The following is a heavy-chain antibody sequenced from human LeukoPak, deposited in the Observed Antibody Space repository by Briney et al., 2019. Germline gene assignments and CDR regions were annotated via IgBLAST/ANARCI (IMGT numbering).Heavy chain of an antibody. Sequence: GRSLRLSCAASGFTFSSYAMHWVRQAPGKGLEYVSAISSNGGSTYYANSVKGRFTISRDNSKNTLYLQMGSLRPEDMAVYYCARMSSITMLRGVIKPLRAFDIWGQGTMVTVSS. CDR1: GFTFSSYA. CDR2: ISSNGGST. CDR3: ARMSSITMLRGVIKPLRAFDI. D-gene: IGHD3-10*01. J-gene: IGHJ3*02. V-gene: IGHV3-64*01.